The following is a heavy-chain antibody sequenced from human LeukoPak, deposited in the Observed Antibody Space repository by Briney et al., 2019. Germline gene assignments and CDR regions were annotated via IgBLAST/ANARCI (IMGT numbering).Heavy chain of an antibody. CDR1: GFTFSNDW. V-gene: IGHV3-7*01. Sequence: PGGSLRHSCAASGFTFSNDWMCWVRQAPGKGLEWVANINQDESKKYYADSVKGRFTISRDNAKNSLYLQMSSLTAEDTAIYYCARDHAYRADYWGQGILVTVSS. J-gene: IGHJ4*02. CDR3: ARDHAYRADY. D-gene: IGHD2-2*01. CDR2: INQDESKK.